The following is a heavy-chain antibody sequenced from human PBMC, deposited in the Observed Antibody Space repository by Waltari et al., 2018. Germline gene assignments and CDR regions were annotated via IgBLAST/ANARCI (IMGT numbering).Heavy chain of an antibody. V-gene: IGHV1-2*06. Sequence: QVQLVQSGAEVKKPGASVKVSCKASGYTFTGYYMHWVRQAPGQGLEWMGRINPNSGGTNYAQKFQGRVTMTRDTSISTAYMELSRLRSDDTAVYYCASRAPTMYSSSWYLLDYWGQGTLVTVSS. J-gene: IGHJ4*02. CDR3: ASRAPTMYSSSWYLLDY. D-gene: IGHD6-13*01. CDR1: GYTFTGYY. CDR2: INPNSGGT.